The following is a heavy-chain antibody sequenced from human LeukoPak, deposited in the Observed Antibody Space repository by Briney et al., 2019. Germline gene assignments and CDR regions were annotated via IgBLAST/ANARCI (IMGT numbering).Heavy chain of an antibody. CDR2: INPNSGGT. D-gene: IGHD2-15*01. CDR3: ARCDHFEVAAKRDWYFDL. V-gene: IGHV1-2*02. J-gene: IGHJ2*01. CDR1: GYTSTGYY. Sequence: ASVKVSCKASGYTSTGYYMHWVRQAPGQGLEWMGWINPNSGGTNYARKFQGRVTMTRDMSTSTVYMEMSSLRSEDTAVYYCARCDHFEVAAKRDWYFDLWGRGTLVTVSS.